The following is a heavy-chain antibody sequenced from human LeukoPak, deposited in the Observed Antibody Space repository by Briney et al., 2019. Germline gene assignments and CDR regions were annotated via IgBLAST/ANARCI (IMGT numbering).Heavy chain of an antibody. D-gene: IGHD6-19*01. V-gene: IGHV1-69*06. CDR1: GGTFSSYA. CDR3: ARESRVAVAGRAPFDY. Sequence: SVKVSCKASGGTFSSYAISWVRQAPGQGLEWMGGIIPIFGTANYAQKFQGRVTITAGKSTSTAYMELSSLRSEDTAVYYCARESRVAVAGRAPFDYWGQGTLVTVSS. CDR2: IIPIFGTA. J-gene: IGHJ4*02.